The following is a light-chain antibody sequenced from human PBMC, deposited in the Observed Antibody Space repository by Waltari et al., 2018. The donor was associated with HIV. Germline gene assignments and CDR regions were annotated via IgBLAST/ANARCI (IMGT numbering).Light chain of an antibody. CDR2: NDG. CDR3: QVWDFSGSHHVV. Sequence: SYVLTPPPSVSVAPGTPATFTCGGNNIGVQSVHWYQQKPGQAPVLGIFNDGDRPSGIPERFSGSKSGTTATLAISRVEAGDEADYYRQVWDFSGSHHVVFGGGTKLTVL. CDR1: NIGVQS. J-gene: IGLJ2*01. V-gene: IGLV3-21*04.